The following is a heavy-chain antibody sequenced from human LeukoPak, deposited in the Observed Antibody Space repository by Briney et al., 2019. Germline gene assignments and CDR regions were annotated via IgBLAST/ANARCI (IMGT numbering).Heavy chain of an antibody. CDR2: IRYDGSNK. Sequence: GGSLRLSCAASGFTFSSYGMHWVRQAPGKGLEWVAFIRYDGSNKYYADSVKGRFTISRDNSKNTLYLQMNSLRAEDTAVYYCAKDARRGVTTALNYYYYYMDVWGNGTTVTVSS. D-gene: IGHD1-14*01. J-gene: IGHJ6*03. V-gene: IGHV3-30*02. CDR3: AKDARRGVTTALNYYYYYMDV. CDR1: GFTFSSYG.